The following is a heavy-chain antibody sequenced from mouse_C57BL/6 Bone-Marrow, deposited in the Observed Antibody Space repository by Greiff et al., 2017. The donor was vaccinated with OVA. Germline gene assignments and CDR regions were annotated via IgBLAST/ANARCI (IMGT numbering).Heavy chain of an antibody. D-gene: IGHD2-1*01. J-gene: IGHJ2*01. CDR2: IRLKSDNYAT. CDR3: TFYYGNY. CDR1: GFTFSNYW. Sequence: EVKVEESGGGLVQPGGSMKLSCVASGFTFSNYWMNWVRQSPEKGLEWVAQIRLKSDNYATHYAESVKGRFTISRDDSKSSVYLQMNNLRAEDTGIYYCTFYYGNYWGQGTTLTVPS. V-gene: IGHV6-3*01.